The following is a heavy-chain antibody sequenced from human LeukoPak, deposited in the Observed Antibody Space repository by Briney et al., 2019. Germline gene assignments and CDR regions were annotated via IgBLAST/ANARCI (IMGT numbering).Heavy chain of an antibody. Sequence: SVKVSCKASGGTFSSYAISWVRQAPGQGLEWMGGIIPIFGTANYAQKFQGRVTITTDESTSTAYMELSSLRSEDTAVYYCAGRGGYYYDSSGYFQWGQEPWSPSPQ. CDR2: IIPIFGTA. J-gene: IGHJ4*02. CDR3: AGRGGYYYDSSGYFQ. D-gene: IGHD3-22*01. V-gene: IGHV1-69*05. CDR1: GGTFSSYA.